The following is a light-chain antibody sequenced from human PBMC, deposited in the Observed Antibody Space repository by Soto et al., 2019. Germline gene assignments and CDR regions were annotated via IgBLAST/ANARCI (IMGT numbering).Light chain of an antibody. Sequence: DIQLTQSPSFLSASVGDRVTITCRASQGISSYLAWYQQRPGKAPKLLMYGASTLQSGVPSRFSGSASGTTFTLTINTLQPEDFATYYCQQLNNFPRTFGQGTKVE. CDR2: GAS. J-gene: IGKJ1*01. V-gene: IGKV1-9*01. CDR1: QGISSY. CDR3: QQLNNFPRT.